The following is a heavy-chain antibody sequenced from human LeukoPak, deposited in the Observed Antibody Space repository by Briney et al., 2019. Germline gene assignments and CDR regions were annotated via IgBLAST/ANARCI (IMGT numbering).Heavy chain of an antibody. CDR2: IRYDGSNK. Sequence: GGSLRLSCVASGFTFNYHGMNWVRQAPGKGLEWVAFIRYDGSNKYYADSVKGRVTISRDDPKNTLYLQMNSLRADDTALYYCAKNVDSFGSNAFDIWGHGTLVTVSS. CDR1: GFTFNYHG. CDR3: AKNVDSFGSNAFDI. J-gene: IGHJ3*02. V-gene: IGHV3-30*02. D-gene: IGHD5-18*01.